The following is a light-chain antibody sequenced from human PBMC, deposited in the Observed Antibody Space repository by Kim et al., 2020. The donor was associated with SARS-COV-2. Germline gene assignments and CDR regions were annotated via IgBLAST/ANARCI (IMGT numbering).Light chain of an antibody. CDR2: WAP. CDR1: QSVLYRSNNQNY. Sequence: TSKRKPSQSVLYRSNNQNYLAWYQQKPGQPPNLLIYWAPTRQYGVPDRFSGSGSGRDFTLTISSLQAEDLAVYYCQQYYNTPYTFGQGTKLEI. V-gene: IGKV4-1*01. CDR3: QQYYNTPYT. J-gene: IGKJ2*01.